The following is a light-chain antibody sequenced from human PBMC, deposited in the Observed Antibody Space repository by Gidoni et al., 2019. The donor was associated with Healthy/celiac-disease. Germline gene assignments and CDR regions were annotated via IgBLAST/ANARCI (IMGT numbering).Light chain of an antibody. V-gene: IGKV3-20*01. CDR1: QSVSSSY. CDR2: GAS. J-gene: IGKJ1*01. Sequence: EIVLTQSPGTLSLSPGERATLSCRASQSVSSSYLAWYQQKPGQAPRLLIYGASSRATGIPDRFSGSGSGTDLTLTIGRLEPEDFAVYYCQQFGSSTLTFGQGTKVEIK. CDR3: QQFGSSTLT.